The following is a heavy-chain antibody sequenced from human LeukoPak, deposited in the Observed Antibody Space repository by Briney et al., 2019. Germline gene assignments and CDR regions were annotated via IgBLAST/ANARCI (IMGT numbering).Heavy chain of an antibody. D-gene: IGHD4-23*01. V-gene: IGHV4-38-2*02. J-gene: IGHJ4*02. CDR1: SYSISSDYY. CDR3: ASWSTVVAFDY. CDR2: IYHSGST. Sequence: RTSETLSLTCTVSSYSISSDYYWGWIRQPPGKGLEWIGSIYHSGSTYYNPSLKSRVTISVDTSKNQFSLKLSSVTAADTAVYYFASWSTVVAFDYWGQGTLVTVSS.